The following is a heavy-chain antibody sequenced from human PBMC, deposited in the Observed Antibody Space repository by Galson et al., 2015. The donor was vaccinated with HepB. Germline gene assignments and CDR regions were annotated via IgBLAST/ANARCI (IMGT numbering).Heavy chain of an antibody. Sequence: SLRLSCAASGFTFSSYAMQWVRQAPGKGLEWVALISYEGGNTQYVDSVKGRFTISRDNSRNTLYLQMNSLRGEDTAVYYCARDQRKSSTGADRYYHDGMDVWGQGTTVTVSS. V-gene: IGHV3-30*04. D-gene: IGHD6-13*01. J-gene: IGHJ6*02. CDR1: GFTFSSYA. CDR2: ISYEGGNT. CDR3: ARDQRKSSTGADRYYHDGMDV.